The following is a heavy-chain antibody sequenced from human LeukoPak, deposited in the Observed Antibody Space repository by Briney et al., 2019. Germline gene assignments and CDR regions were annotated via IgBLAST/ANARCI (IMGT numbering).Heavy chain of an antibody. Sequence: GESLKISCTGSGYSFTSYWIGWVRQMPGKGLEWMGIIYPGDSDTRYSPSFQGQVTISADKSISTDYLQWSSLKASDAAMYYCAIRYSGSYNDYWGQGTLVTVSS. V-gene: IGHV5-51*01. CDR1: GYSFTSYW. D-gene: IGHD1-26*01. J-gene: IGHJ4*02. CDR3: AIRYSGSYNDY. CDR2: IYPGDSDT.